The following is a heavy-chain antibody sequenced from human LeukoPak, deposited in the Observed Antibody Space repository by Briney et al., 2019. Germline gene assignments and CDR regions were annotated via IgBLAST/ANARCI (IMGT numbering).Heavy chain of an antibody. Sequence: PGGSLRLSCAASGFTFSSYRMSWVRQAPGKGLEWVANIKQDGSEKYYVDSVKGRFTISRDNAKNSLYLQMNSLRAEDTAVYYCAREGAGSGSGWGLDWFDPWGQGTLVTVSS. CDR3: AREGAGSGSGWGLDWFDP. J-gene: IGHJ5*02. CDR1: GFTFSSYR. CDR2: IKQDGSEK. V-gene: IGHV3-7*01. D-gene: IGHD3-10*01.